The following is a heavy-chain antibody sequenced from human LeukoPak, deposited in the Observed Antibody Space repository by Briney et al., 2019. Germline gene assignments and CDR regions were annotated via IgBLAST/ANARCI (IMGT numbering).Heavy chain of an antibody. Sequence: GKSLRLSCAASGFTFSSYGMHWVRQAPGKGLEWVAVISYDESNKYYGDSVKGRFTISRDNSKNTLYLQMNSLRAEDTAVYFCAKDRMTTVTSYYHYFGMDVWGQGTTVTVSS. D-gene: IGHD4-11*01. CDR2: ISYDESNK. CDR1: GFTFSSYG. CDR3: AKDRMTTVTSYYHYFGMDV. V-gene: IGHV3-30*18. J-gene: IGHJ6*02.